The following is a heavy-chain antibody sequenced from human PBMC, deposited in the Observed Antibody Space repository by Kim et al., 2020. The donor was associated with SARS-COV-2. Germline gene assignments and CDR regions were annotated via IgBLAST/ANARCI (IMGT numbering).Heavy chain of an antibody. Sequence: PTYAQGFTGRFVFSLDTSVSTAYLQISSLKAEDTAVYYCAKDRGGCGFDCWGQGTLVTVSS. CDR2: P. D-gene: IGHD6-19*01. J-gene: IGHJ4*02. V-gene: IGHV7-4-1*02. CDR3: AKDRGGCGFDC.